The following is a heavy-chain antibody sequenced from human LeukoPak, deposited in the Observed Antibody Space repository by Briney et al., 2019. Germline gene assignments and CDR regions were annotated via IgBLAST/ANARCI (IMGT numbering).Heavy chain of an antibody. CDR1: GFTVSSNY. J-gene: IGHJ4*02. CDR3: AKEPPRITIFGVVSY. V-gene: IGHV3-30*02. CDR2: IRYDGSNK. Sequence: GGSLRLSCAASGFTVSSNYMSWVRQAPGKGLEWVTFIRYDGSNKYYADSVKGRFTISRDNSKNTLYLQMNSLRAEDTAVYYCAKEPPRITIFGVVSYWGQGTLVTVSS. D-gene: IGHD3-3*01.